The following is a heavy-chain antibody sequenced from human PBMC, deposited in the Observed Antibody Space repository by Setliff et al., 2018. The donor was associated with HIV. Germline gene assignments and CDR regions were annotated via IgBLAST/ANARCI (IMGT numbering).Heavy chain of an antibody. CDR3: ARRPAFNAFDI. CDR2: IYDSGIT. CDR1: GGSISSYS. J-gene: IGHJ3*02. D-gene: IGHD6-25*01. V-gene: IGHV4-59*08. Sequence: SETLSLTCTVSGGSISSYSWSWIRQPPGKGLEWIGYIYDSGITNYNPSLKSRVTISVDTSKTQFSLKLSTMTAEDTAVYYCARRPAFNAFDIWGQGTMVTVSS.